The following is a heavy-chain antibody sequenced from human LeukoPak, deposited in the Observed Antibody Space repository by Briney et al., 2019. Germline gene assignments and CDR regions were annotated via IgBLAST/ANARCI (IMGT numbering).Heavy chain of an antibody. V-gene: IGHV1-18*01. CDR2: ISAYNGNT. J-gene: IGHJ5*02. CDR3: ARVLRYFDWSPSWFDP. CDR1: GYTFPNYG. D-gene: IGHD3-9*01. Sequence: GASVEVSCXASGYTFPNYGISWVRHAPGQGLEWMGWISAYNGNTNYAQKLQSRVTMTTDTSTSTAYMELRSLRSDDTAVYYCARVLRYFDWSPSWFDPWGQGTLVTVSS.